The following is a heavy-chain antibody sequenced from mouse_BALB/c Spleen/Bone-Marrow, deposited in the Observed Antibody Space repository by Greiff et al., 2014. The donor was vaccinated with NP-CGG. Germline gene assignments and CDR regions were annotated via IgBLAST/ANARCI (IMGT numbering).Heavy chain of an antibody. J-gene: IGHJ3*01. D-gene: IGHD1-1*01. CDR2: IDPANGNT. CDR1: GFNIKDTY. V-gene: IGHV14-3*02. CDR3: ASYYYGSSLFAY. Sequence: DVKLQESGAELVKPGASVKLSCTASGFNIKDTYMHWVKQRPEQGLEWIGRIDPANGNTKYDPKFQGKATITADTSSNTAYLQLSSLTSEDTAVYYCASYYYGSSLFAYRGQGTLVTVSA.